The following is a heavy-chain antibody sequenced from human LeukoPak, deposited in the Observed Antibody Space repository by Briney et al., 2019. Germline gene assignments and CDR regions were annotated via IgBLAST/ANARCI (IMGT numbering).Heavy chain of an antibody. CDR1: GFIFSSYA. V-gene: IGHV3-30*04. CDR3: ARVQVTGCSSGWPFDY. D-gene: IGHD6-19*01. CDR2: ISYDGSNK. J-gene: IGHJ4*02. Sequence: PGGSLRLSCAASGFIFSSYAMSWVRQAPGKGLEWVAVISYDGSNKYYADSVKGRFTISRDNSKNTLYLQMNSLRAEDTAVYYCARVQVTGCSSGWPFDYWGQGTLVTVSS.